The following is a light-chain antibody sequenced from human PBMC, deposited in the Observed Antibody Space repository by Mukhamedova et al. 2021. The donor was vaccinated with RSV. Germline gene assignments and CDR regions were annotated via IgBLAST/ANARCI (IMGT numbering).Light chain of an antibody. Sequence: SSQSVLYSSNNKNYLAWYQQKPGQPPKLLIYWASTRESGVPDRFSGSGSGTDFTLTISSLQAEDVAVYYCQQYYSTPHTFGQGT. CDR3: QQYYSTPHT. V-gene: IGKV4-1*01. J-gene: IGKJ2*01. CDR2: WAS. CDR1: QSVLYSSNNKNY.